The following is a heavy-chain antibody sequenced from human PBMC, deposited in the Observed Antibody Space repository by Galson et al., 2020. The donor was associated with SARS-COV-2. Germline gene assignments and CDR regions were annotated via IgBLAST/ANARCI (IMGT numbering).Heavy chain of an antibody. D-gene: IGHD6-25*01. J-gene: IGHJ6*03. CDR3: ARSDSSGDCVFYYYDYMDV. CDR2: ISYDGSNK. Sequence: GESLKISCAASGFTFSSYAMHWVRQAPGKGLEWVAVISYDGSNKYYADSVKGRFTISRDNSKNTLYLQMNSLRAEDTAVYYCARSDSSGDCVFYYYDYMDVGGKGTTVTISS. V-gene: IGHV3-30*04. CDR1: GFTFSSYA.